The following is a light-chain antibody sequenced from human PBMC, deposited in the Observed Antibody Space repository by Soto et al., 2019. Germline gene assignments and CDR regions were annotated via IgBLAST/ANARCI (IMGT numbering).Light chain of an antibody. CDR3: QQYNNWPPS. CDR1: QSVSSN. Sequence: EIVMGQSPATLSVSPGGRGSLSCRASQSVSSNFAWYQQQPGQAPRLLIYGASTRATGIPARFSGSGSGTEFTLTISSLQSEEFAVYYCQQYNNWPPSVGQGTKVDI. V-gene: IGKV3-15*01. CDR2: GAS. J-gene: IGKJ1*01.